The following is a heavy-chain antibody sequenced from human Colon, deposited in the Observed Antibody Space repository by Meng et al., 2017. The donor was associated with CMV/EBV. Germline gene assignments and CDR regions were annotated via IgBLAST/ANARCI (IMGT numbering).Heavy chain of an antibody. CDR1: GFTFSSYA. CDR3: AKGLGVATANWFDP. Sequence: GESLKISCAASGFTFSSYAMTWVRQAPGKGLEWVSTISGSGGSTYYADSVKGRFTISRDNSKNTLYLQMNSLRAEDTAVYYCAKGLGVATANWFDPWGQGTLVTVSS. CDR2: ISGSGGST. J-gene: IGHJ5*02. V-gene: IGHV3-23*01. D-gene: IGHD3-3*01.